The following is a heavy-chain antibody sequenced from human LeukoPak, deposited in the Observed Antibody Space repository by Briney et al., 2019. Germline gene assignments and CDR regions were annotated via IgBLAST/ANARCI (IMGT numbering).Heavy chain of an antibody. V-gene: IGHV3-49*03. CDR2: IRGKAYGGTT. CDR3: TRVKVYCSSTSCYVYYYYYYYMDV. CDR1: GFTFGDYA. J-gene: IGHJ6*03. D-gene: IGHD2-2*01. Sequence: GRSLRLSCTASGFTFGDYAMSWFRQAPGKGLEWVGFIRGKAYGGTTEYAASVKGRFTISRDDSKSIAYLQMNSLKTEDTAVYYCTRVKVYCSSTSCYVYYYYYYYMDVWGKGTTVTVSS.